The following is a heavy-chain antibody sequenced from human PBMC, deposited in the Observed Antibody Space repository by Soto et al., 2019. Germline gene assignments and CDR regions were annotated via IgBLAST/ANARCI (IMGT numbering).Heavy chain of an antibody. CDR3: ARVVMTTVPASFYYGLDV. CDR1: RGTFSTYG. Sequence: QVQLVQSGAEVRKPGSSVTVSCKASRGTFSTYGITWVRQAPGQGLEWMGNIIPLIGTANYAQRFRGRVTIAADESTTTAYTELTSLRSEDTAVYYCARVVMTTVPASFYYGLDVWGQGTTVTVSS. CDR2: IIPLIGTA. V-gene: IGHV1-69*18. D-gene: IGHD4-17*01. J-gene: IGHJ6*02.